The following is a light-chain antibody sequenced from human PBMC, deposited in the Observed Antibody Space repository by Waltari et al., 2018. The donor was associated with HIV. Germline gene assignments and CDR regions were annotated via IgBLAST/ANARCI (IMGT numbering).Light chain of an antibody. CDR3: QVWDSSSDHVV. J-gene: IGLJ2*01. CDR1: QIGRKT. Sequence: SYVLTQPPSVSVAPGQTATITCGGNQIGRKTAPWCQQRPGQAPVLVIYNDSGRPSGIPERFSGSNSGNTATLTITRVEAGDEADYYCQVWDSSSDHVVFGGGTKLTVL. V-gene: IGLV3-21*04. CDR2: NDS.